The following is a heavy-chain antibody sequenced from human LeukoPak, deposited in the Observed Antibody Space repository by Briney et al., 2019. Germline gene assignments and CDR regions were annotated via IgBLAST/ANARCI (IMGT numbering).Heavy chain of an antibody. CDR1: GYTFSGYY. Sequence: ASVKVSCKASGYTFSGYYMHWVRQAPGQGLEWMGWINPNSGGTNCAQKFQGTVTMTRDTSISTAYMEVTRLRSDDTAVYYCARGSFYASGNYLVDYWGQGTLITVSS. V-gene: IGHV1-2*02. J-gene: IGHJ4*02. CDR3: ARGSFYASGNYLVDY. D-gene: IGHD2/OR15-2a*01. CDR2: INPNSGGT.